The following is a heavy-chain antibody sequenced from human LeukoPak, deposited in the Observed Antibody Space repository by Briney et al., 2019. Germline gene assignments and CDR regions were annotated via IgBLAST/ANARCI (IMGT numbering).Heavy chain of an antibody. CDR3: ARVRSPRYFDY. J-gene: IGHJ4*02. V-gene: IGHV3-48*01. Sequence: GSLRLSCAASGFTFSSYTMNWVRQAPGKGLEWVSYISSGNSNIYYADSVKGRFTISRDNAKNSLYLQMNSLRAEDTAVYYCARVRSPRYFDYWGQGTLSPSPQ. CDR1: GFTFSSYT. CDR2: ISSGNSNI.